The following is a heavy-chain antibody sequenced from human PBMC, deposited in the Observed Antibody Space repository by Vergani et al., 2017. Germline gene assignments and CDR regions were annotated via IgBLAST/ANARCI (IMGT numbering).Heavy chain of an antibody. D-gene: IGHD3-10*01. J-gene: IGHJ6*02. V-gene: IGHV3-23*01. CDR2: ISGSGRST. CDR3: ARDRYYLGSGSYPYFYYYGLDV. Sequence: EVQLLESGGGLIQPGGSLTLSCVASGFTFSNYTMSWVRQAPGKGLEWVSAISGSGRSTYYADSVKGRFTITRDNSKNTLYLQMNSLRAEDTGVYYCARDRYYLGSGSYPYFYYYGLDVWGRGTAVTVSS. CDR1: GFTFSNYT.